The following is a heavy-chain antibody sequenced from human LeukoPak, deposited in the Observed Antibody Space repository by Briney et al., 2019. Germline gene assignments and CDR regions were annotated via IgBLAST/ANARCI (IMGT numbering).Heavy chain of an antibody. CDR1: GGSISSYY. CDR2: INHSGST. D-gene: IGHD2-2*01. CDR3: AREIGYCGSTSCPFDD. Sequence: SETLSLTCTVSGGSISSYYWSWTRQPPGKGLEWIGEINHSGSTNYNPSLKSRVTISVDTSKNQFSLKLSSVTAADTAVYYCAREIGYCGSTSCPFDDWGQGTLVTVSS. J-gene: IGHJ4*02. V-gene: IGHV4-34*01.